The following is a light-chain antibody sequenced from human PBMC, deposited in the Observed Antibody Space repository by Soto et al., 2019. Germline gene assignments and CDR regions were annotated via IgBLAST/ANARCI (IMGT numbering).Light chain of an antibody. CDR2: GAS. CDR3: QHRFSWPPA. V-gene: IGKV3D-20*02. CDR1: QSVDSSY. Sequence: IVLAQSPCTLSLSPGESSTLSCIPSQSVDSSYLAWYHQRPGQAPRLLIYGASSRATGIPARFSGSGSGTDFTLTISGLEPEDFAVYYCQHRFSWPPAFGQGTKVDIK. J-gene: IGKJ1*01.